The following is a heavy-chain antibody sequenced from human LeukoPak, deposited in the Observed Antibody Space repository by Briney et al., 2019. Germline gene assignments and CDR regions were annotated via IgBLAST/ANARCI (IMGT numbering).Heavy chain of an antibody. D-gene: IGHD6-19*01. V-gene: IGHV1-69*01. CDR3: ARDQIAVAGTTDWFDP. CDR1: GGTFSSYA. Sequence: SVKVSCKASGGTFSSYAISWVRQAPGQGLEWMGGIIPIFGTANYAQKFQGRVTITADESTSTAYMELSSLRSEDTAVYYCARDQIAVAGTTDWFDPWGQGTLVTVSS. CDR2: IIPIFGTA. J-gene: IGHJ5*02.